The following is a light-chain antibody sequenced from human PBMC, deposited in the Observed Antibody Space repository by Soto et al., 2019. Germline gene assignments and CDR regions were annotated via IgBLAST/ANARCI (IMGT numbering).Light chain of an antibody. CDR1: RDISNS. J-gene: IGKJ2*01. V-gene: IGKV1-12*01. CDR3: QQTRAFPRT. CDR2: GAS. Sequence: DIQMTQSPSSVSASVGDRLTITCRASRDISNSLAWYQQTPGKAPKLLLRGASSLHRGVPSRFSGGGAGTEFTLTISSLQPEDFATYYCQQTRAFPRTFGQGTKV.